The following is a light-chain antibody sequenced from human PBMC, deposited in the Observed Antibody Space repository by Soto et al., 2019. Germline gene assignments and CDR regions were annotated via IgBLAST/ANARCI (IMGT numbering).Light chain of an antibody. V-gene: IGLV2-14*01. Sequence: QSALTQPASVSGSPGQSIAISCTGTSSDVGGYNYVSWYQQHPGKAPKLMIYELSNRPLGVSNRFSGSKSGNTASLTISGLQAEDEADYYCTSYTSSSTLDVFGTRTKVTVL. CDR1: SSDVGGYNY. CDR2: ELS. CDR3: TSYTSSSTLDV. J-gene: IGLJ1*01.